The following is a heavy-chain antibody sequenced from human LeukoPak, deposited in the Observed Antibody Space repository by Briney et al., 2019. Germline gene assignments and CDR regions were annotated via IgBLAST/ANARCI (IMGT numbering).Heavy chain of an antibody. CDR1: GFTFSDYY. J-gene: IGHJ4*02. Sequence: GGSLRLSCAASGFTFSDYYMSWIRQAPGKGLEWVSYISSSSSTIYYADSVKGRFTISRGNAKNSLYLQMNSLRAEDTAVYYCAREGERQLWINYLDYWGQGTLVTVSS. D-gene: IGHD5-18*01. V-gene: IGHV3-11*04. CDR3: AREGERQLWINYLDY. CDR2: ISSSSSTI.